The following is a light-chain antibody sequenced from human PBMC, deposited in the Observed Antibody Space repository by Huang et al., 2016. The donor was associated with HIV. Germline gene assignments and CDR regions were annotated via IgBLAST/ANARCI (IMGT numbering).Light chain of an antibody. J-gene: IGKJ2*01. CDR3: QHYGTSPRYT. CDR2: GAS. Sequence: EIVLTQSPGTLSLSPGERATLSCRARESISSDYLAWYQQKPGQAPRLLIYGASSRATGIPDRFSGSGSGTDFTLTISRLEPEDFAVYYCQHYGTSPRYTFGQGTKLQIK. V-gene: IGKV3-20*01. CDR1: ESISSDY.